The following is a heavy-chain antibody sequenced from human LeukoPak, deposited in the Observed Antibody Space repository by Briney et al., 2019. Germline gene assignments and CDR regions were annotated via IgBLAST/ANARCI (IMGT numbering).Heavy chain of an antibody. Sequence: PSETLSLTCTVSGGSISTSNYYWGWIRQPPGKGLEWIGNIFYSGGTYYNPSLKSRVTISVDTSKNQFSLKLSSVTAADTAVYYCARLLISQALMLGAYFDYWGQGTLVTVSS. CDR3: ARLLISQALMLGAYFDY. V-gene: IGHV4-39*01. CDR2: IFYSGGT. D-gene: IGHD3-10*02. CDR1: GGSISTSNYY. J-gene: IGHJ4*02.